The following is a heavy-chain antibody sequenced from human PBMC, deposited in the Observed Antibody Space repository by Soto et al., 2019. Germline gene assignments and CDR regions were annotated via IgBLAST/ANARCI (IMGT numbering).Heavy chain of an antibody. Sequence: ASVKVSCKATGYSFKNYAVHWVRQAPGQRLEWMGFTNEGSGNTRFSQKFQGRISVTRDTSASTVYLDLSSLTSEDTAIYYCARDDRSVSGVVTLDHWGPGTLVTVS. CDR2: TNEGSGNT. D-gene: IGHD3-3*01. CDR3: ARDDRSVSGVVTLDH. CDR1: GYSFKNYA. V-gene: IGHV1-3*01. J-gene: IGHJ4*02.